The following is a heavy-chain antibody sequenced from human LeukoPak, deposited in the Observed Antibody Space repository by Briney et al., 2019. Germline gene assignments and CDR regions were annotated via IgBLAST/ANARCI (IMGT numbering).Heavy chain of an antibody. V-gene: IGHV4-59*01. CDR1: GGSISRYY. Sequence: SETLSLTCTVSGGSISRYYWSWIRQPPGKGLEWIGYIFHSGTTNYNPSLKSRVTISIDASKNQFSLKLSSVTAADTAVYYCTRHLNQLLGWFDPWGQGTLVTVSS. J-gene: IGHJ5*02. CDR3: TRHLNQLLGWFDP. CDR2: IFHSGTT. D-gene: IGHD2-2*01.